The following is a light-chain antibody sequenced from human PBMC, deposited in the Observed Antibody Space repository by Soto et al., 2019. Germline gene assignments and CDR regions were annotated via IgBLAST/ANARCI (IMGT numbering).Light chain of an antibody. CDR2: GAS. J-gene: IGKJ5*01. Sequence: DKLMSQSPATLSVSPGERVTLSCRASQNIHNHMSWFLQKPGQAPRLLIYGASSRATGTPDRISGSGSGTEFTLTISSLQSEDFAVYYCQQYNNWPPITFGQGTRLENK. CDR1: QNIHNH. V-gene: IGKV3D-15*01. CDR3: QQYNNWPPIT.